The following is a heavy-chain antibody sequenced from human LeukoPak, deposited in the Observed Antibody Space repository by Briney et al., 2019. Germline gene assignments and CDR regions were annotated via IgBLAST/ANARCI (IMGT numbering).Heavy chain of an antibody. V-gene: IGHV3-48*02. CDR3: ARDCSGGSCYLDY. CDR1: GFTFSSHT. Sequence: GGSLRLSCAASGFTFSSHTMNWVRQAPGKGLEWVSYISSSSSNIYYADSVKGRFTISRDDAKNSLFLQMNSLRDEDTAVYYCARDCSGGSCYLDYWGQGTLVTVSS. J-gene: IGHJ4*02. CDR2: ISSSSSNI. D-gene: IGHD2-15*01.